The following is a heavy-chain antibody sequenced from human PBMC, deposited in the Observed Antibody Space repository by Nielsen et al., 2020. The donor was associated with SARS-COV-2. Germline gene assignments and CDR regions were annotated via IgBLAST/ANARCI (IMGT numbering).Heavy chain of an antibody. Sequence: GESLKISCTASGFTFSSYGTIWVRQAQGKGLEWVSSISGSGSHIYYADSVKGRFTVSRDNSKNLVHLQMNSLRAEDTGVYYCARDMGEPPTNRWYFDLWGRGTVVSVSS. V-gene: IGHV3-21*01. CDR2: ISGSGSHI. D-gene: IGHD1-1*01. J-gene: IGHJ2*01. CDR3: ARDMGEPPTNRWYFDL. CDR1: GFTFSSYG.